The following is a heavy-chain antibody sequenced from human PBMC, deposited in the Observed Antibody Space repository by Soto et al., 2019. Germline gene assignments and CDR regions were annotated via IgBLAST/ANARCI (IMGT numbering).Heavy chain of an antibody. J-gene: IGHJ5*02. Sequence: QVQLQESGPGLVKPSQTLSLTCTVSGGSISSGGYYWSWIRQHPGKGLEWIGYIYYSGSTYYNPSLKSRVTISVDTSKNQSSLKLSSVTAADTAVYYCARDGGSGGPDWFDPWGQGTLVTVSS. V-gene: IGHV4-31*03. CDR2: IYYSGST. D-gene: IGHD2-15*01. CDR1: GGSISSGGYY. CDR3: ARDGGSGGPDWFDP.